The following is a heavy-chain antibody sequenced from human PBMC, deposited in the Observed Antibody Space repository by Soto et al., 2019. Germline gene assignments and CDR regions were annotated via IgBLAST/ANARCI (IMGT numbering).Heavy chain of an antibody. CDR3: AAGLKAIAAAGTDWLDP. Sequence: QVQLVESGGGVVQPGRSLRLSCAASGFTFSSYGMHWVRQAPGKGLEWVAVIWYDGSNKYYADSVKGRFTISRDNSKNTLYLQMNSLRAEDTAVYYCAAGLKAIAAAGTDWLDPWGQGTLVTVSS. D-gene: IGHD6-13*01. V-gene: IGHV3-33*01. CDR1: GFTFSSYG. J-gene: IGHJ5*02. CDR2: IWYDGSNK.